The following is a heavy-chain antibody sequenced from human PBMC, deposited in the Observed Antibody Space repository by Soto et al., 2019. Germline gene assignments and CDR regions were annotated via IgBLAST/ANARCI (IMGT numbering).Heavy chain of an antibody. D-gene: IGHD5-12*01. CDR3: ARHHGPTTSENWFDP. CDR2: ISTYSGDT. V-gene: IGHV1-18*01. J-gene: IGHJ5*02. Sequence: QVHLVQSGVEVKTPGASVKVSCQASGYTFFTYDISWVRQAPGQGLEWMGWISTYSGDTKYAQKFQGRVTMTTDTSLTTAYLELRSLRSDATAVYYCARHHGPTTSENWFDPWGQGTLVTVSS. CDR1: GYTFFTYD.